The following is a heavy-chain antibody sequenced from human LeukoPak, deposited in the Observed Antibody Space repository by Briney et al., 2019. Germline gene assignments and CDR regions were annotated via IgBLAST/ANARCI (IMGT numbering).Heavy chain of an antibody. J-gene: IGHJ6*03. V-gene: IGHV4-34*01. CDR2: INHSGST. Sequence: PSETLSLTCAVYGGSFSGYYWSWIRQPPGKGLEWIGEINHSGSTNYNPSLKSRVTISVDTSKNQFSLKLSSVTAADTAVYYCARLPLHYYYYYMDVWGKGTTVTISS. CDR3: ARLPLHYYYYYMDV. CDR1: GGSFSGYY.